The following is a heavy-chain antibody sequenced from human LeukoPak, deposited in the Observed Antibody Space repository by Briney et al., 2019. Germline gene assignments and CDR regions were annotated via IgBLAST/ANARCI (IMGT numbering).Heavy chain of an antibody. V-gene: IGHV4-34*01. Sequence: SETLSLTCAVYGGSFSGYYWSWIRQPPGKGLEWIGEINHSGSTNYNPSLKSRVTISVDTSKNQFSLKLSSVTAADTAVYYCARGGGYCSGSICYYPQYYYYGMDAWGQGPTATVSS. CDR3: ARGGGYCSGSICYYPQYYYYGMDA. CDR2: INHSGST. D-gene: IGHD2-15*01. CDR1: GGSFSGYY. J-gene: IGHJ6*02.